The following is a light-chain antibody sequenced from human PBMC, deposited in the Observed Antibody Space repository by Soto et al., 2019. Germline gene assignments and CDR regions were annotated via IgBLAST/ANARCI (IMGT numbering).Light chain of an antibody. V-gene: IGKV3-11*01. CDR2: DAS. J-gene: IGKJ4*01. CDR3: QQRSNWPLLT. CDR1: QSVRSS. Sequence: EIVLTQSPATLSLSPGERATLSCRASQSVRSSLAWYQQKPGQAPRLLIYDASNRAAGIPARFSGSGSGTDFTLTISSLEPEDFAVYYCQQRSNWPLLTFGGGTKVEIK.